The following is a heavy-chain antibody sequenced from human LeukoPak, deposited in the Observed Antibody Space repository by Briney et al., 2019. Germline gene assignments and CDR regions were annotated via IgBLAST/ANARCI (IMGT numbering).Heavy chain of an antibody. J-gene: IGHJ4*02. CDR2: INPNSGGT. CDR3: AREGGGSYYRDFDY. Sequence: ASVKVSCKASGYTFTGYYMHWVRQAPGQGLEWMGWINPNSGGTNYAQKFQGRLTMTRDTSISTAYMELSRLRSDDTAVYYCAREGGGSYYRDFDYWGQGTLVTVSS. V-gene: IGHV1-2*02. D-gene: IGHD1-26*01. CDR1: GYTFTGYY.